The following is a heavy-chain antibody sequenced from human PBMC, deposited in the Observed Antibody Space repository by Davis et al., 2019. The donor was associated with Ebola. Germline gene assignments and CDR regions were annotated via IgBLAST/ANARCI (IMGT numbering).Heavy chain of an antibody. CDR3: AKLGFVDY. V-gene: IGHV4-39*07. D-gene: IGHD1-26*01. J-gene: IGHJ4*02. Sequence: SETLSLTCTVSGGAISRDSYYWGWIRQPPGKGLEWIGSIHYSGSTHYNPSLKSRVTISVDTSKNQFSLQLTSVTAAATAVYYCAKLGFVDYWGQGTLVTVSS. CDR2: IHYSGST. CDR1: GGAISRDSYY.